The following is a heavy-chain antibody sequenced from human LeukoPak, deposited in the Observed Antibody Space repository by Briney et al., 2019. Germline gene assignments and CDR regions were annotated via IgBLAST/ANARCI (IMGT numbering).Heavy chain of an antibody. CDR2: IYYSGST. Sequence: PSETLSLTCTVSGGSISSHYWSWIRQPPGKGLEWIGYIYYSGSTNYNPSLKSRVTISVDTSKNQFSLKLSSVTAADTAVYYCARVGKSSSWYGGYNWFDPWGQGTLVTVSS. CDR1: GGSISSHY. V-gene: IGHV4-59*11. CDR3: ARVGKSSSWYGGYNWFDP. D-gene: IGHD6-13*01. J-gene: IGHJ5*02.